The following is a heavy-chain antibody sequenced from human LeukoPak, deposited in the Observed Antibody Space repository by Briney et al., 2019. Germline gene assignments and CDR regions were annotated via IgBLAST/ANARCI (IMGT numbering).Heavy chain of an antibody. Sequence: SVKVSCKASGGTFSSYAISWVRQAPGQGLEWMGRIIPILGIANYAQKFQGRVTITADKSTSTAYMELSSLRSEDTAVYYCARAGGYCSGGSCYNFDYWGQGTLVTVSS. CDR2: IIPILGIA. J-gene: IGHJ4*02. V-gene: IGHV1-69*04. CDR3: ARAGGYCSGGSCYNFDY. D-gene: IGHD2-15*01. CDR1: GGTFSSYA.